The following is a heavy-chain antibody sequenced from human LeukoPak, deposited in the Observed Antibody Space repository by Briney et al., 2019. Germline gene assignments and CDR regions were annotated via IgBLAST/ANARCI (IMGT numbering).Heavy chain of an antibody. Sequence: MSSETLSLTCTVSGDSLTSGSRYWSWIRQPAGKGLEWIGHFYSSTRTTHNPSLESRVTISGDTAKNQFSLKLDSVTAADTAVYFCARCMSELDYGDYAYYYHMDVWGKGTTVTVSS. D-gene: IGHD4-17*01. V-gene: IGHV4-61*09. CDR1: GDSLTSGSRY. CDR3: ARCMSELDYGDYAYYYHMDV. J-gene: IGHJ6*04. CDR2: FYSSTRT.